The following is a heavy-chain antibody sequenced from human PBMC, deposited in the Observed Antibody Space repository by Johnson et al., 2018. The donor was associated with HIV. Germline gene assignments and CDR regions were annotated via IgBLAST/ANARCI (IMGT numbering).Heavy chain of an antibody. D-gene: IGHD6-19*01. V-gene: IGHV3-7*02. J-gene: IGHJ3*02. CDR1: GFTFSNYA. Sequence: VKLVESWGGVVQPGGSLSLSCVTSGFTFSNYAMHWVRQAPGKGLEWVANIKQDGSEKYYVDSVKGRFTISRDNAKNSLYLQMNSLRAEDTAVYYCANIAVVYAFDIWGQGTMVTVSS. CDR2: IKQDGSEK. CDR3: ANIAVVYAFDI.